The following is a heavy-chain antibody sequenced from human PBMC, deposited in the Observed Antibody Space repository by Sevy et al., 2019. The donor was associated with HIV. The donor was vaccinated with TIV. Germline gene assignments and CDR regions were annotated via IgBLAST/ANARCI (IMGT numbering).Heavy chain of an antibody. J-gene: IGHJ6*02. D-gene: IGHD2-2*01. CDR2: INPSGGST. Sequence: ASVKVSCKASGYTFTSYYMHWVRQAPGQGLEWMGIINPSGGSTSYAQKFQGRVTMTRDTSTGTVYMELSSLRSEDTAVYYCAREASYAYAPGYYYGMDVWGQGTTVTVSS. CDR3: AREASYAYAPGYYYGMDV. CDR1: GYTFTSYY. V-gene: IGHV1-46*01.